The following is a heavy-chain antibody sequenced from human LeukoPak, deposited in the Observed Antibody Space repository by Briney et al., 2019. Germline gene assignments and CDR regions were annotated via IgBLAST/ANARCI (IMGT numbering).Heavy chain of an antibody. V-gene: IGHV3-64D*06. Sequence: GGSLRLSCSVSGFTFSTYVMHWVRQAPGKGLEYVSAISSNGDNTYYADSVKGRFTTSRDNCKNTLYLQMSSLRADDTAVYYCVRGTGYWGQGTLVTVSS. CDR2: ISSNGDNT. CDR3: VRGTGY. CDR1: GFTFSTYV. J-gene: IGHJ4*02.